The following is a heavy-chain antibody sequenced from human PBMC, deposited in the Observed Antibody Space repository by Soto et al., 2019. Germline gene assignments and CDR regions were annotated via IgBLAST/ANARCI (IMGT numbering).Heavy chain of an antibody. CDR2: SYYTGTT. CDR1: GGSVSSGSYY. D-gene: IGHD1-26*01. J-gene: IGHJ4*02. CDR3: ARVPGCLYRGSDY. Sequence: QVQLQESGPGLVKPSETLSLTCAVSGGSVSSGSYYWTWIRQPPGRGLEWIGYSYYTGTTDSTPSLKSRVTISLDTSKNQFSLNLNSVTAADTAVYYCARVPGCLYRGSDYWVQGTLVTVSS. V-gene: IGHV4-61*01.